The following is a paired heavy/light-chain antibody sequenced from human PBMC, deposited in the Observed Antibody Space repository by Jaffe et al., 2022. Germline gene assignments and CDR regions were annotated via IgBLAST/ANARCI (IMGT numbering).Heavy chain of an antibody. D-gene: IGHD1-1*01. Sequence: EVQVVESGGGLVQPGGSLRLSCAASGFMFRSYWMIWVRQAPGKGLEWVANIKQDGSEQYYVDSVKGRFTISRDNAKNSVYLQMHSLRAEDTAIYYCATSPETDGFDKFAEYLQHWGQGTLVTVSS. CDR3: ATSPETDGFDKFAEYLQH. CDR2: IKQDGSEQ. J-gene: IGHJ1*01. CDR1: GFMFRSYW. V-gene: IGHV3-7*01.
Light chain of an antibody. CDR2: WAS. J-gene: IGKJ3*01. V-gene: IGKV4-1*01. CDR1: QSVLYSSNKKNY. CDR3: QQYYSAPFT. Sequence: DIVMTQSPDSLGVSLGERATINCKSSQSVLYSSNKKNYLVWYQQKPGQPPKLLIYWASTRESGVPDRFSGSGSGTDFTLTISSLQAEDVAVYYCQQYYSAPFTFGPGTKVDIK.